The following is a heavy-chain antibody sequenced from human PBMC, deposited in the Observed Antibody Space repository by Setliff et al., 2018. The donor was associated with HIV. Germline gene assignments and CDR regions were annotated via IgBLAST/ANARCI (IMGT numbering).Heavy chain of an antibody. CDR1: GAGISGYS. J-gene: IGHJ3*01. D-gene: IGHD2-8*01. CDR3: ARLCSNGVCRPVGDHVFDV. Sequence: SQTLSLTCIVSGAGISGYSWSWIRQPPGKGLEWIGDIDSNGRPNYNTSLNSRLTVSADPSKNQISMKLSSVTAADTAIYYCARLCSNGVCRPVGDHVFDVWGQGTMVTVSS. V-gene: IGHV4-4*09. CDR2: IDSNGRP.